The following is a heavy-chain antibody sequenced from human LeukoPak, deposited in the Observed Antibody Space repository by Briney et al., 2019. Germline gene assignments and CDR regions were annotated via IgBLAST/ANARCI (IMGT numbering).Heavy chain of an antibody. Sequence: PSETLSLTCAVYGGSFSGYYWSWIRQPAGKGLEWIGRIYTSGSTNYNPSLKSRVTMSVDTSKNQFSLKLSSVTAADTAVYYCAREVRFRRFDYWGQGTLVTVSS. V-gene: IGHV4-4*07. J-gene: IGHJ4*02. CDR2: IYTSGST. CDR3: AREVRFRRFDY. CDR1: GGSFSGYY.